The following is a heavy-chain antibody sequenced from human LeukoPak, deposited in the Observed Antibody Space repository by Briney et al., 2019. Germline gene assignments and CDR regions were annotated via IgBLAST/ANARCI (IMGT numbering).Heavy chain of an antibody. V-gene: IGHV4-59*01. D-gene: IGHD2-2*01. CDR3: ARDRTYCSGTSCYPRWFDP. CDR1: GGSIGNYF. J-gene: IGHJ5*02. Sequence: SETLSLTCTVSGGSIGNYFWSWIRQPPGKGLEWIGYIYYSGSINYNPSLKSRVIISVDTSKNQFSLKLSSVTAADTAVYYCARDRTYCSGTSCYPRWFDPWGRGTLVTVSS. CDR2: IYYSGSI.